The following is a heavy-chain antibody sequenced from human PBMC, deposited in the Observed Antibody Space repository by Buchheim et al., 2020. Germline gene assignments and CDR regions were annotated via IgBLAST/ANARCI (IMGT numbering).Heavy chain of an antibody. V-gene: IGHV4-31*03. Sequence: QVQLQESGPGLVKPSQTLSLTCTVSGGSISSGGYYWSWIRQHPGKGLEWIGYIFYSGSTSYNPSSKSRVTISVDTPKNQSSLKLSSVTAADTAVYYCARAYYGSGSTPAWFDPWGQGTL. D-gene: IGHD3-10*01. CDR1: GGSISSGGYY. CDR2: IFYSGST. J-gene: IGHJ5*02. CDR3: ARAYYGSGSTPAWFDP.